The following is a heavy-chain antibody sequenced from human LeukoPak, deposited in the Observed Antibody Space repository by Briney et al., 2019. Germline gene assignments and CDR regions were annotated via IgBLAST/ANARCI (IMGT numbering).Heavy chain of an antibody. J-gene: IGHJ4*02. Sequence: GESLKISCKGSGYSFTNYWISWVRQMPGKGLEWMGRIDPSDSHTNYNPSFQGHVTISTDKSISTVYLQWNSLKASDTAVYYCARGLTTVVFDFWGRGTLVSVSS. CDR1: GYSFTNYW. CDR3: ARGLTTVVFDF. D-gene: IGHD4-23*01. CDR2: IDPSDSHT. V-gene: IGHV5-10-1*01.